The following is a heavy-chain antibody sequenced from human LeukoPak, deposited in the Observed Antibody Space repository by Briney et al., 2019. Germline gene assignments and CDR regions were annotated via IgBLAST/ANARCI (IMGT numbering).Heavy chain of an antibody. V-gene: IGHV3-23*01. CDR3: ARPSYSGSRGAFDI. CDR2: ITSSGGST. Sequence: GGSLRLSCAASGFTFSNYGMSWVRQAPGKGLEWVSAITSSGGSTYCADSVRGRFTISRDNSKNTLFLQMNSLRAEDTAVYYCARPSYSGSRGAFDIWGQGTMVTVSS. J-gene: IGHJ3*02. D-gene: IGHD1-26*01. CDR1: GFTFSNYG.